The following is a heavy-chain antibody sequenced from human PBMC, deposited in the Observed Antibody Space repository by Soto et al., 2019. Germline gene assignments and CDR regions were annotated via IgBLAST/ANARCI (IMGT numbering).Heavy chain of an antibody. V-gene: IGHV4-61*01. CDR1: GDSVTRANAY. CDR2: LYNSGST. Sequence: QVRLQESGPGLVKPSETLSLTCSVSGDSVTRANAYWIWLRQAPGKGLEWIGYLYNSGSTNYKPSLRSRVSLSLDTSKNPFSVNLTSVTTADSAIYYCANLQPPGGIDAWGHGTLVAVS. J-gene: IGHJ5*01. D-gene: IGHD4-4*01. CDR3: ANLQPPGGIDA.